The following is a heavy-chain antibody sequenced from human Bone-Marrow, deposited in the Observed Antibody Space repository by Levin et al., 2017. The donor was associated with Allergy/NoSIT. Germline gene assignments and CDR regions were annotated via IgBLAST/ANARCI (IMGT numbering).Heavy chain of an antibody. CDR3: GRVGHVRESSSTRWYSFSYYYMDV. V-gene: IGHV4-61*02. D-gene: IGHD6-13*01. CDR2: IYTSGST. Sequence: SETLSLTCTVSGGSISSGNYYWSWIRQPAGERLEWIGRIYTSGSTNYNPSLKSRVTISLDTSKNQFSLKLTSVTAADTAVYYCGRVGHVRESSSTRWYSFSYYYMDVWGKGTTVTVSS. CDR1: GGSISSGNYY. J-gene: IGHJ6*03.